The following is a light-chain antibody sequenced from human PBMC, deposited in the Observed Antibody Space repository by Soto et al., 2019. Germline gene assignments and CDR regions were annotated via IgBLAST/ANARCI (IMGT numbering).Light chain of an antibody. Sequence: EIVMTQSPATLSVSPWERVTLSCRASQSVRTNLAWYQHRRGQSPRLLIYGASNRATGIPARFSGSGSGTDFTLTISSLGPEDFAVYYCQQRSNWPLITFGQGTRLEIK. CDR2: GAS. V-gene: IGKV3-11*01. J-gene: IGKJ5*01. CDR1: QSVRTN. CDR3: QQRSNWPLIT.